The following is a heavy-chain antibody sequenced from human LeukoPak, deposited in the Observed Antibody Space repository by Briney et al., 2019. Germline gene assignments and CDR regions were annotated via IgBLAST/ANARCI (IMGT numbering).Heavy chain of an antibody. CDR3: AELGITMIGGV. CDR2: MKQDGREK. CDR1: GFIFSNYW. Sequence: WGSLRLSCVASGFIFSNYWMSWVRQVPGKGLEWVANMKQDGREKYLVDSVKGRFTISRDNAKNSVYLQMNSLRAEDTAVYYCAELGITMIGGVWGKGTTVTISS. V-gene: IGHV3-7*01. D-gene: IGHD3-10*02. J-gene: IGHJ6*04.